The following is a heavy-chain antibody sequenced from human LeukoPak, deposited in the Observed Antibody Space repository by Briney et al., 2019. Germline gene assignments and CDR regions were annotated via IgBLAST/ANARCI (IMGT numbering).Heavy chain of an antibody. CDR1: DYSINSGYY. CDR2: IYQSGHT. J-gene: IGHJ4*02. CDR3: ARDLREFARRFDY. V-gene: IGHV4-38-2*02. D-gene: IGHD3-10*01. Sequence: SETLSLTCSVSDYSINSGYYWGWIRQPPGKGLEWIGSIYQSGHTYYNPSLKSRVTISVDTSKNQFSLKLSSVTAADTAVYYCARDLREFARRFDYWGQGTLVTVSS.